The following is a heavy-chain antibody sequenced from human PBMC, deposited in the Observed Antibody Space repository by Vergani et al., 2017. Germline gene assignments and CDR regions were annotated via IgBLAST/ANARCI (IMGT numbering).Heavy chain of an antibody. D-gene: IGHD6-13*01. J-gene: IGHJ4*02. V-gene: IGHV3-23*01. Sequence: EVQLLESGGGLVQPGGSLRLSCAASGFTFSSYAMSWVRQAPGKGLEWVSAISGSGGSTYYADSVKGRFTISRDNTKNTLYLQMNSLRAEDTAVYYCARDSGSSGYYFDYWGQGTLVTVSS. CDR1: GFTFSSYA. CDR3: ARDSGSSGYYFDY. CDR2: ISGSGGST.